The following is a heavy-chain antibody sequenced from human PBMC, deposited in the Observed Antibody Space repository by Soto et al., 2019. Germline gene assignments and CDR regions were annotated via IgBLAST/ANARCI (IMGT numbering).Heavy chain of an antibody. Sequence: SETLSLTCTVSGGSISSGGYYWSWIRQHPGKGLEWIGYIYYSGSTYYNPSLKSRVTISVDTSKNQFSLKLSSVTAADTAVYYCARDITPISSSWYHHFDPWGQGTLVTVSS. CDR3: ARDITPISSSWYHHFDP. CDR2: IYYSGST. D-gene: IGHD6-13*01. V-gene: IGHV4-31*03. J-gene: IGHJ5*02. CDR1: GGSISSGGYY.